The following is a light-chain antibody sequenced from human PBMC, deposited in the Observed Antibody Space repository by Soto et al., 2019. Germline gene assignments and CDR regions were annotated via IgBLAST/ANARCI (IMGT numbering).Light chain of an antibody. Sequence: DIQITHSPSSLSASVGDRVTITCQSSQDISNYLNWYQQKPGKAPKLLIYDASNLETGVPSRFSGSGSGTDFTFTISSLQPEDIATYYCQQANSFPLTLGGGTKVDIK. CDR1: QDISNY. J-gene: IGKJ4*01. CDR3: QQANSFPLT. V-gene: IGKV1-33*01. CDR2: DAS.